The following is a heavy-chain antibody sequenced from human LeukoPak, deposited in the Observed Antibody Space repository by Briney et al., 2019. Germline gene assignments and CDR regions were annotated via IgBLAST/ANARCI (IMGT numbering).Heavy chain of an antibody. CDR2: INPNSGGT. J-gene: IGHJ6*02. CDR3: ARDGYYDTKKGGDGMDV. CDR1: GYTFTDYY. D-gene: IGHD3-22*01. Sequence: GASVKVSCKASGYTFTDYYMHWVRQAPGQGLEWMGWINPNSGGTNYAQKSQGRVTMTTDTSISTAYMEVSRLRSDDTAVYYCARDGYYDTKKGGDGMDVWGQGTTVTVSS. V-gene: IGHV1-2*02.